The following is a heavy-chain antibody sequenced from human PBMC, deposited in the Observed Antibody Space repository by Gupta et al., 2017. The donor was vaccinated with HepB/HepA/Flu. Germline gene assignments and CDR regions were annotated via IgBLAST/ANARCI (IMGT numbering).Heavy chain of an antibody. CDR2: IYYSGST. D-gene: IGHD3-22*01. V-gene: IGHV4-59*01. J-gene: IGHJ4*02. CDR1: GGSISSYY. Sequence: QVQLQESGPGLVKPSETLSLTCTVSGGSISSYYWSWIRQPPGKGLEWIGYIYYSGSTNYNPSLKSRVTISVDTSKNQFSLKLSSVTAADTAVYYCARESDSSGYYHHFDYWGQGTLVTVSS. CDR3: ARESDSSGYYHHFDY.